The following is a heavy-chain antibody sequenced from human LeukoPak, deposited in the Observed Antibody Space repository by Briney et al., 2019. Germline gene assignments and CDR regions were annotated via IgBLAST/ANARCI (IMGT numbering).Heavy chain of an antibody. Sequence: ASVKVSCKASGGTFSSYAISWVRQAPGQGLECMGGIIPIFGTANYAQKFQGRVTITADESTSTAYMELSSLRSEDTAVYYCARADIVVVPAASEGVKFDPWGQGTLVTVSS. CDR1: GGTFSSYA. V-gene: IGHV1-69*13. D-gene: IGHD2-2*01. CDR2: IIPIFGTA. CDR3: ARADIVVVPAASEGVKFDP. J-gene: IGHJ5*02.